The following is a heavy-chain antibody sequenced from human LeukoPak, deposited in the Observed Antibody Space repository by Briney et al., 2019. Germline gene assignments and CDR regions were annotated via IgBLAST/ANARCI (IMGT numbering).Heavy chain of an antibody. V-gene: IGHV4-61*02. J-gene: IGHJ5*02. D-gene: IGHD3-3*01. Sequence: SETLSLTCTVSGGSISSGSYYWSWIRQPAGKGLEWIGRIYTSGSTNYNPSLKSRVTISVDTSKNQFSLKLSSVTAADTAVYYCASYYNFWSYFDPWGQGTLVTVSS. CDR3: ASYYNFWSYFDP. CDR1: GGSISSGSYY. CDR2: IYTSGST.